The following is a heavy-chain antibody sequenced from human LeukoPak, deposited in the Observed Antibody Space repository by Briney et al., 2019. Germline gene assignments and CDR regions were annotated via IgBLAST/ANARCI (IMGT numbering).Heavy chain of an antibody. V-gene: IGHV4-59*01. Sequence: PSETLSLTCTVSGGSISSYYWSWIRQPPGKGLEWIGYIYYSGSTNYNPSLKSRVTISVDTSKNQFSLKLSSVTAADTAVYYCKGATVDFDYWGQGSLVTVSS. J-gene: IGHJ4*02. CDR3: KGATVDFDY. CDR2: IYYSGST. D-gene: IGHD4-23*01. CDR1: GGSISSYY.